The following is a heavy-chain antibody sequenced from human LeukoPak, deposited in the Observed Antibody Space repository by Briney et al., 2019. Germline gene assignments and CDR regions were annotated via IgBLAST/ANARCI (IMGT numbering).Heavy chain of an antibody. CDR2: VEHDGSRT. CDR3: ATDLG. D-gene: IGHD4-17*01. Sequence: GGSLRLSCAASGFTFTSYWMHWVRQPPGKGLVWVSRVEHDGSRTAYADSVTGRFTISRDNARNMVYLQMNSLRAEDTAVYYCATDLGWGQGTLFTVSS. CDR1: GFTFTSYW. V-gene: IGHV3-74*01. J-gene: IGHJ4*02.